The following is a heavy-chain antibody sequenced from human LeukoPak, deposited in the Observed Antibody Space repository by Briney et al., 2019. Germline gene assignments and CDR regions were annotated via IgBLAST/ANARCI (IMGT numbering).Heavy chain of an antibody. CDR1: GFTFSSYA. V-gene: IGHV3-15*01. CDR2: IKSKTDGGTT. CDR3: TTDEYYFDY. J-gene: IGHJ4*02. Sequence: GGSLRLSCAASGFTFSSYAMSWVRQAPGKGLEWVGRIKSKTDGGTTDYAAPVKGRFTISRDDSKNTLYLQMNSLETEDTAVYYCTTDEYYFDYWGQGTLVTVSS.